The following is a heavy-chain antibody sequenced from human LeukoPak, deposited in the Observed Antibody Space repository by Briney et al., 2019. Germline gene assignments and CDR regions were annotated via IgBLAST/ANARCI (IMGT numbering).Heavy chain of an antibody. CDR1: GFTVSSNY. V-gene: IGHV3-66*01. Sequence: PGGSLRLSCAASGFTVSSNYMSCVRQAPGKGLEWVSVIYSGGSTYYADSVKGRFTISRDNSKNTLYLQMNSLRAEHTAVYYCARVGLGEEAFDIWGQGTMVTVSS. D-gene: IGHD5-12*01. CDR2: IYSGGST. CDR3: ARVGLGEEAFDI. J-gene: IGHJ3*02.